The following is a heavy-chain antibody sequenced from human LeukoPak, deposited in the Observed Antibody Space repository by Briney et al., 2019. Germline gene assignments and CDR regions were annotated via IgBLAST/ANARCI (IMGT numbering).Heavy chain of an antibody. J-gene: IGHJ1*01. CDR2: INHSGST. V-gene: IGHV4-34*01. CDR1: GGSFSGYY. D-gene: IGHD6-13*01. Sequence: PSETLSLTCAVYGGSFSGYYWSWLRQPPGKGLEWIGEINHSGSTNYNPSLKSRVTISVDTSKNQFSLKLSSVTAADTAVYYCARGDSSSWRSEYFQHWGQGTLVTVSS. CDR3: ARGDSSSWRSEYFQH.